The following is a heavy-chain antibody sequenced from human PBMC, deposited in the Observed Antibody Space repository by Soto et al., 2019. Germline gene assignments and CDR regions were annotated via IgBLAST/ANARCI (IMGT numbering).Heavy chain of an antibody. Sequence: QVQLQESGPGLVDPLGTLSLTCTVSGTSVSGANWWGWVRQPPGKGLEWIGEIHSSGNTDYNPSLKSRVTISRDMSKNEISLKLTSVTAADTAVYYCARTGPYSSGNNWGQGTLVTVSS. CDR3: ARTGPYSSGNN. V-gene: IGHV4-4*02. D-gene: IGHD3-22*01. J-gene: IGHJ4*02. CDR2: IHSSGNT. CDR1: GTSVSGANW.